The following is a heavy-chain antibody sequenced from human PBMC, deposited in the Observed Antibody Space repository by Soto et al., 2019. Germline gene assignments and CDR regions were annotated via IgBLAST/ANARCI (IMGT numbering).Heavy chain of an antibody. D-gene: IGHD2-15*01. CDR2: ISGSGGST. V-gene: IGHV3-23*01. J-gene: IGHJ4*02. Sequence: EVQLLESGGGLVQPGGSLRLSCAASGFTFSSYAMSWVRQAPGKGLEWVSAISGSGGSTYYADSVKGRFTISRDNSKNTLYLEMNSLRAEDTAVYYCAKDLVVAAPVGYYFDYWGQGTLVTVSS. CDR1: GFTFSSYA. CDR3: AKDLVVAAPVGYYFDY.